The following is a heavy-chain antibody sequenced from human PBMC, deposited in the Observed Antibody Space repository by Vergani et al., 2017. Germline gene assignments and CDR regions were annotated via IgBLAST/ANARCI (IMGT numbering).Heavy chain of an antibody. CDR2: INPSGGST. D-gene: IGHD3-10*01. J-gene: IGHJ4*02. Sequence: QVQLVQSGAEVKKPGASVKVSCKASGYTFTSYYMHWVRQAPGQGLEWMGIINPSGGSTSYVQKFQGRVTMTRDTSTSTVYMELSSLRSEDTAVYYCARDGGNYYGSGSYYNVYWGQGTLVTVSS. CDR1: GYTFTSYY. V-gene: IGHV1-46*01. CDR3: ARDGGNYYGSGSYYNVY.